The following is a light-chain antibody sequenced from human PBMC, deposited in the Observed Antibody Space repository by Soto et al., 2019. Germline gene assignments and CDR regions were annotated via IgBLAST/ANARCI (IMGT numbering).Light chain of an antibody. V-gene: IGLV2-14*01. CDR1: SSDVGGYNY. Sequence: QSALTQPASVSGSPGQSITISCTGTSSDVGGYNYVSWYQQHAGTATQLMIYAVSHRPSGVSNRFSGSKSGNTASLTISGLQAEDEADYYCSSFTSRNDVVFGGGTKLTVL. J-gene: IGLJ2*01. CDR2: AVS. CDR3: SSFTSRNDVV.